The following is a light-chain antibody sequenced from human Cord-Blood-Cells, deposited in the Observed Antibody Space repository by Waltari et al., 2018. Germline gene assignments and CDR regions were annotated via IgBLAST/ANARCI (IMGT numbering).Light chain of an antibody. J-gene: IGKJ2*03. CDR1: QSVSSN. CDR3: QQYNNWRYS. Sequence: EIVMTQSPATLSVSPGERATLSCRASQSVSSNLAWYQQKPGQAPRLLIYSASTRATGTPARFSGSGSGTEFTLTISSLQSEDFAVYYCQQYNNWRYSFGQGTKLEIK. V-gene: IGKV3-15*01. CDR2: SAS.